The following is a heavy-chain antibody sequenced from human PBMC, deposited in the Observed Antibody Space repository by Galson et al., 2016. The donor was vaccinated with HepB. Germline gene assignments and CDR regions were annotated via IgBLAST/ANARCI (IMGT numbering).Heavy chain of an antibody. CDR2: IYPGDSNA. Sequence: QSGAEVKKPGESLKISCKGSGCSFSNYWIDWVRQMPGKGLEWMGIIYPGDSNARYSPSFQGQVTISADKSISTAYLQWSSLKASDTAMYYCARQVGGVTKRFVVEQDYGMDVWGQGTTVTVSS. J-gene: IGHJ6*02. CDR3: ARQVGGVTKRFVVEQDYGMDV. V-gene: IGHV5-51*01. CDR1: GCSFSNYW. D-gene: IGHD1/OR15-1a*01.